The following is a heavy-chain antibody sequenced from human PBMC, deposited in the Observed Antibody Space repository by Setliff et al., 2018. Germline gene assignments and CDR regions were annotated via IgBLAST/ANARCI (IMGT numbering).Heavy chain of an antibody. Sequence: SETLSLTCTVSGGSISSGGYYWSWIRQHPGKGLEWIGYIYYSGSTYYNPSLKSRVTISVDTSKNPFSLKLSSVTAADTAVYYCARDPLTTNRRRAFDIWGQGTMVTVSS. D-gene: IGHD4-17*01. V-gene: IGHV4-31*02. CDR1: GGSISSGGYY. J-gene: IGHJ3*02. CDR3: ARDPLTTNRRRAFDI. CDR2: IYYSGST.